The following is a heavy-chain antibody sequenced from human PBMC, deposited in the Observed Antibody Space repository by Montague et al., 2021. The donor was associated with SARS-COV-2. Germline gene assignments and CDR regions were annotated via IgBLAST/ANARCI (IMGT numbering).Heavy chain of an antibody. D-gene: IGHD3-3*02. CDR3: ARATFHSWSGSPYYYGMDV. Sequence: SETLSLTCTVSGGSISSYYWSWIRQPPGKGLEWIGYIYYSGSTNYNPSLKSRVTISVDTSKNQFSLKLSSVTAADTAVYYCARATFHSWSGSPYYYGMDVWGQGTTVTVSS. CDR1: GGSISSYY. CDR2: IYYSGST. V-gene: IGHV4-59*01. J-gene: IGHJ6*02.